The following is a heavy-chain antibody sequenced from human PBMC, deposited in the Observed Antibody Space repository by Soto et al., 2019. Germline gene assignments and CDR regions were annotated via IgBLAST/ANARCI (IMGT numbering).Heavy chain of an antibody. V-gene: IGHV3-30*18. CDR1: GFTFSSYG. Sequence: QVQLVESGGGVVQPGRSLRLSCAASGFTFSSYGMHWVRQAPGKGLEWVAVMSWDGSDEFYEETVKGRFTVSRDNSRNTVYLEMYSLRPEDTAVYYCAKEGCSGGICYGFDYWGQGTLVTVSS. J-gene: IGHJ4*02. D-gene: IGHD2-15*01. CDR2: MSWDGSDE. CDR3: AKEGCSGGICYGFDY.